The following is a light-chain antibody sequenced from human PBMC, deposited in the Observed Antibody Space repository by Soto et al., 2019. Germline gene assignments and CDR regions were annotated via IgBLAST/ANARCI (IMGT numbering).Light chain of an antibody. Sequence: QSVLTQPASVSGSPGQSITISCTGTSSDVGGYNYVSWYQQHPGKAPKLMIYDVSNRPSGVSNHFSASKSGNTASLTISGLHAEDEANYYCSSYTSSSTVVFGGGTKLTVL. CDR3: SSYTSSSTVV. CDR2: DVS. V-gene: IGLV2-14*01. J-gene: IGLJ2*01. CDR1: SSDVGGYNY.